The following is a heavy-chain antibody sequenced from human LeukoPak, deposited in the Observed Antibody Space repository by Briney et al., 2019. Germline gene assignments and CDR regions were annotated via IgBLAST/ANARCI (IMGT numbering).Heavy chain of an antibody. CDR1: GFTLSSYW. V-gene: IGHV3-7*01. Sequence: GGSLRLSCAASGFTLSSYWMSWVRQAPGKGLEWVANIKQDGSEKYYVDSVKGRFTISRDNAKNSLYLQMNSLRAEDTAVYYCARDHNSFSLDYWGQGTLVTVSS. D-gene: IGHD6-6*01. CDR3: ARDHNSFSLDY. CDR2: IKQDGSEK. J-gene: IGHJ4*02.